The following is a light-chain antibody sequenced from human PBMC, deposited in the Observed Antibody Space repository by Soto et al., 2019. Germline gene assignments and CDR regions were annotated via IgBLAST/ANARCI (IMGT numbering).Light chain of an antibody. CDR1: QDIRGA. V-gene: IGKV1-13*02. CDR2: DVS. CDR3: QQFNTYPIT. J-gene: IGKJ5*01. Sequence: TQLTQSPSSLSASVGDRVTITCRASQDIRGALAWYQQKPGKAPKLLIYDVSSLQSGVPSRFSGSGSGTDFTLTISSLQPEDFATYYCQQFNTYPITFGQGTRLEIK.